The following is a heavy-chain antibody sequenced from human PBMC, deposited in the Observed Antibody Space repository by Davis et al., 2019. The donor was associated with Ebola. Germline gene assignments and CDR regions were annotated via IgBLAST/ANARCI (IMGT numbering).Heavy chain of an antibody. V-gene: IGHV4-59*08. CDR3: ARRVPMDNWFGP. CDR2: VYYDGTT. CDR1: GGSVSDHY. Sequence: MPSETLSLTCTVSGGSVSDHYWACIRPPPGKGLEWIGYVYYDGTTNYNPSPKSRDTISLDTSKNQFSLKLNSVTASDTAMYFCARRVPMDNWFGPWGQGALVTVSS. D-gene: IGHD2-2*03. J-gene: IGHJ5*02.